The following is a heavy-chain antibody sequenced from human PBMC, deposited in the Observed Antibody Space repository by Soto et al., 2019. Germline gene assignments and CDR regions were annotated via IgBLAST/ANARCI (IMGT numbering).Heavy chain of an antibody. D-gene: IGHD1-20*01. Sequence: VQPVESGGGLVQPGKSLRLSCAASGFTFHDFAMHWVRQAPGKGLEWVSGISWNSGSMGYADSVNGRVIISRDNAMNSMYLQMNSLRAEDTALYYCAKDKGYNWNDVAAFDIWGQGTMVTVSS. V-gene: IGHV3-9*01. CDR2: ISWNSGSM. CDR3: AKDKGYNWNDVAAFDI. CDR1: GFTFHDFA. J-gene: IGHJ3*02.